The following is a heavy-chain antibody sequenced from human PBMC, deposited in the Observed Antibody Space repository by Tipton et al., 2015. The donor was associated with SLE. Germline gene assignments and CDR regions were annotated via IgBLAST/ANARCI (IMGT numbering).Heavy chain of an antibody. D-gene: IGHD6-19*01. CDR1: GGSISSYY. Sequence: TLSLTCTVSGGSISSYYWGWISQPPGKGLEWIGSIYYSGSTNYNPSLKSRVTISVDTSKNQFSLKLSSVTAADTAVYYCARDAGVAAHTEYFQHWGQGTLVTVSS. CDR3: ARDAGVAAHTEYFQH. V-gene: IGHV4-59*12. J-gene: IGHJ1*01. CDR2: IYYSGST.